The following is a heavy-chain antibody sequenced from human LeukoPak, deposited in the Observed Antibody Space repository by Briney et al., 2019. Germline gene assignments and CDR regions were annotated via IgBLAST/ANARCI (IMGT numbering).Heavy chain of an antibody. CDR1: GFTFSSYS. CDR3: ARDNNANGDLEYLDY. Sequence: GGSLRLSCAASGFTFSSYSMNWVLQAPGKWLEWVSYITYNSGIIYYLDSVKGRFTISRDNAKNSLGLQMNSLRADDTAVYYCARDNNANGDLEYLDYWGQGTLVTVSS. J-gene: IGHJ4*02. D-gene: IGHD2-21*02. CDR2: ITYNSGII. V-gene: IGHV3-48*04.